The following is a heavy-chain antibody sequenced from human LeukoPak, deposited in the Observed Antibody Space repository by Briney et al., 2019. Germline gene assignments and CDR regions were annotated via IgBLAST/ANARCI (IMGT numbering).Heavy chain of an antibody. V-gene: IGHV1-18*01. CDR2: ISAYNGNT. CDR3: ARETNYYYYMDV. J-gene: IGHJ6*03. Sequence: ASVKVSCEASGYTFTSYGISWVRQAPGQGLEWMGWISAYNGNTNYAQKLQGRVTMTTDTSTSTAYMELRSLRSDDTAVYYCARETNYYYYMDVWGKGTTVTISS. CDR1: GYTFTSYG.